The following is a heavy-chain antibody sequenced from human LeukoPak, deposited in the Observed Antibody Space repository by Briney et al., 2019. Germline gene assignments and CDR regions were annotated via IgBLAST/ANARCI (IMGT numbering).Heavy chain of an antibody. CDR3: ARGALPPLRTWGTPYYFDY. CDR2: IYHSGST. CDR1: GYSISSGYY. Sequence: PSETLSLTCTVSGYSISSGYYWGWIRQPPGKGLEWIGSIYHSGSTYYNPSLKSRVTISVDTSKNQFSLKLRSVTAADTAVYYCARGALPPLRTWGTPYYFDYWGQGTLVTVSS. J-gene: IGHJ4*02. V-gene: IGHV4-38-2*02. D-gene: IGHD3-16*01.